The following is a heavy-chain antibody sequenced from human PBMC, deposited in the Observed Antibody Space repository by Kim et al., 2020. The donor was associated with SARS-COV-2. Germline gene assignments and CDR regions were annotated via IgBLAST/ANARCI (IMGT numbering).Heavy chain of an antibody. Sequence: GGSLRLSCAASGFTFSGYAMTWVRQTPGKGLELVSIISGSGDSTYYIDSVKGRFTISRDNSKNTLSLQMNSLRVDDTAVYFCAKRYLATGTPFDYWGQGTLVIVSS. V-gene: IGHV3-23*01. J-gene: IGHJ4*02. D-gene: IGHD3-9*01. CDR2: ISGSGDST. CDR1: GFTFSGYA. CDR3: AKRYLATGTPFDY.